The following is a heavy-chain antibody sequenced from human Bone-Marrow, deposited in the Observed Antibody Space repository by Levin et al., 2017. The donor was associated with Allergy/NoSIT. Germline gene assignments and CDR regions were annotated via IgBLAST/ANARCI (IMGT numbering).Heavy chain of an antibody. D-gene: IGHD2/OR15-2a*01. CDR2: IYYSGNT. V-gene: IGHV4-59*11. CDR3: ARDTEGFCNNNNCHNWFDP. J-gene: IGHJ5*02. Sequence: GSLRLSCTVSGGSISSHYWSWIRQPPGKGLEWIGYIYYSGNTNYNPSLKSRVTISVDTSKNQFSLKLRSLTAADTAVYYCARDTEGFCNNNNCHNWFDPWGQGTLVTVSS. CDR1: GGSISSHY.